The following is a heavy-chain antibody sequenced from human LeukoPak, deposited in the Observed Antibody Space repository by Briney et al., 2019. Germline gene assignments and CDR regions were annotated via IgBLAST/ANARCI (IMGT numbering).Heavy chain of an antibody. CDR3: AKDIFQGNGLQWFGELNDIGMDV. Sequence: GGSLTLSCAASGFSFDDYAMHWVRQGPGRGLEWVSGISGNSDSTGYADSVKGRFTISRDNAKHSLYLRMDSLRAEDTALYYCAKDIFQGNGLQWFGELNDIGMDVWGKGTTVTVSS. D-gene: IGHD3-10*01. V-gene: IGHV3-9*01. CDR2: ISGNSDST. CDR1: GFSFDDYA. J-gene: IGHJ6*04.